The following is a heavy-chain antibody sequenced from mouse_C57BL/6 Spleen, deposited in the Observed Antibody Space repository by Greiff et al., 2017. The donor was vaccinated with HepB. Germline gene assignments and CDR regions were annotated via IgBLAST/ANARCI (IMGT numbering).Heavy chain of an antibody. CDR1: GFNFKDYY. CDR3: THYYGSSYEFAY. V-gene: IGHV14-1*01. Sequence: VQLQQSGAELVRPGASVKLSCTASGFNFKDYYMYWVKQRPEQGLEWIGRIDPEDGDTEYAPKFQGQATMTADTSSNTAYLQLSSLASEDTAVYYCTHYYGSSYEFAYWGQGTLVTVSA. CDR2: IDPEDGDT. J-gene: IGHJ3*01. D-gene: IGHD1-1*01.